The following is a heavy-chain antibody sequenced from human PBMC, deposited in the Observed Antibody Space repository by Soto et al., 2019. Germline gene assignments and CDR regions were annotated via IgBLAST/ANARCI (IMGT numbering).Heavy chain of an antibody. CDR1: GFTFSSYA. Sequence: QVQLVESGGGVVQPGRSLRLSCAPSGFTFSSYAMHWVRQAPGKGLEWVAVISYDGSNKYYADSVKGRFTISRDNSKNTLYLQMNSLRVEDTAVYYCARCGPTYYYYGMDVWGQGTTVTVSS. CDR3: ARCGPTYYYYGMDV. V-gene: IGHV3-30-3*01. D-gene: IGHD2-21*01. CDR2: ISYDGSNK. J-gene: IGHJ6*02.